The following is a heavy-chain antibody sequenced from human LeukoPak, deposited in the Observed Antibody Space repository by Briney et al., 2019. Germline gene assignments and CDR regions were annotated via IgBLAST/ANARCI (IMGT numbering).Heavy chain of an antibody. V-gene: IGHV3-30*18. CDR3: AKDGVPAAIGYFDY. D-gene: IGHD2-2*01. CDR2: ISYDGSNK. CDR1: GFTFSSYG. J-gene: IGHJ4*02. Sequence: GGSLRLSCAASGFTFSSYGMHWVRQAPGKGLEWVAVISYDGSNKYYADSVKSRFTISRDNSKNTLYLQMNSLRAEDTAVYYCAKDGVPAAIGYFDYWGQGTLVTVSS.